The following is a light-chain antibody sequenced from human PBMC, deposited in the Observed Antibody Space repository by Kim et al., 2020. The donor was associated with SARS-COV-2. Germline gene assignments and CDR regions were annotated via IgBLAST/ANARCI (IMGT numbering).Light chain of an antibody. CDR2: AAS. V-gene: IGKV1-39*01. Sequence: ASVGDRVTITCRTSQSISSHLNWYHQKPGRAHKLLIYAASTLQGGVPSRFSGSGSETDFTLTISSLQPEDFGTYFCQQSYITPFTFGPGTKVDIK. J-gene: IGKJ3*01. CDR3: QQSYITPFT. CDR1: QSISSH.